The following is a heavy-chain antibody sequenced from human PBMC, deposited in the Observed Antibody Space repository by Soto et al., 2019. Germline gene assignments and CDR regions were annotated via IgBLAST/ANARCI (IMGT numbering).Heavy chain of an antibody. CDR3: AREGGLHLGELSFFSRMFDY. V-gene: IGHV1-3*01. Sequence: ASVKVSCKASGYTFTSYAMHWVRQAPGQRLEWMGWINAGNGNTKYSQKFQGRVTITRDTSASTAYMELSSLRSEDTAVYYCAREGGLHLGELSFFSRMFDYWGQGTLVTVSS. CDR2: INAGNGNT. D-gene: IGHD3-16*02. CDR1: GYTFTSYA. J-gene: IGHJ4*02.